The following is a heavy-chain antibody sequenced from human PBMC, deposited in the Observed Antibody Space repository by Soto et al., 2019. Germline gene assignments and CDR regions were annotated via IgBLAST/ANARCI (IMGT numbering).Heavy chain of an antibody. V-gene: IGHV3-30-3*01. CDR2: ISYDGSNK. Sequence: GGSLRLSCAASGFTFSSYAMHWVRQAPGKGLEWVAVISYDGSNKYYADSVKGRFTISRDNSKNTLYLQMNSLRAEDTAVYYCARAYRVRSPSDYWGQGTLVTVPQ. CDR1: GFTFSSYA. D-gene: IGHD3-3*01. J-gene: IGHJ4*02. CDR3: ARAYRVRSPSDY.